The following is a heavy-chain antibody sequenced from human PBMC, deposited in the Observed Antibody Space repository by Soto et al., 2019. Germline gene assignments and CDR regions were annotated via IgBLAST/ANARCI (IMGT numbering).Heavy chain of an antibody. J-gene: IGHJ6*02. V-gene: IGHV3-23*01. D-gene: IGHD3-10*01. CDR1: GFTFSSYA. CDR2: ISGSGGST. CDR3: AKDRGPTSPRRPPTYGMDV. Sequence: GGSLRLSCAASGFTFSSYAMSWVRQAPGKGLEWVSAISGSGGSTYYADSVKGRFTISRDNSKNTRYLQMNSLRAEDTAVYYCAKDRGPTSPRRPPTYGMDVWGQGTTVTVSS.